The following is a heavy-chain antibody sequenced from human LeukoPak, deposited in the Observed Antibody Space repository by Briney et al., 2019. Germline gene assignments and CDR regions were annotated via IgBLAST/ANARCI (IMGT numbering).Heavy chain of an antibody. CDR2: FYRDGGI. V-gene: IGHV3-66*01. Sequence: GGSLRLSCAASGFTVTNNYMNWVRQAPGKGLEWVSVFYRDGGIYYGDSVKGRFTISRDNSKNMVYLQMNSLRAEDTAVYYCAMGSFGDPLALWGQGTLVTVSS. CDR1: GFTVTNNY. CDR3: AMGSFGDPLAL. J-gene: IGHJ4*02. D-gene: IGHD3-10*01.